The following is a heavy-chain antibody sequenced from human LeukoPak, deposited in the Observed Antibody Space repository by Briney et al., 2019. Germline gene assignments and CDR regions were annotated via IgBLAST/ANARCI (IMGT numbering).Heavy chain of an antibody. J-gene: IGHJ4*02. Sequence: GGSLRLSCAASGFTFSSYEMNWVRQAPGKGPEWVSYISSSGSTIYYADSVKGRFTISRDNSKNTLYLQMNSLRAEDTAVYYCAKEFYYYDSSGYYKIPFDYWGQGTLVTVSS. CDR3: AKEFYYYDSSGYYKIPFDY. D-gene: IGHD3-22*01. V-gene: IGHV3-48*03. CDR2: ISSSGSTI. CDR1: GFTFSSYE.